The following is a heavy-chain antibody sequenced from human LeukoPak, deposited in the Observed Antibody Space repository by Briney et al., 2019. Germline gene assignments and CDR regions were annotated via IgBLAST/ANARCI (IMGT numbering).Heavy chain of an antibody. CDR2: IYYSGST. Sequence: SETLSLTCTVSGGSISSYYWSWIRQPPGKGLEWIGYIYYSGSTNYNPSLKSRATISVDTSKNQFSLKLSSVTAADTAVYYCARAGLWFGTDAFDIWGQGTMVTVSS. CDR1: GGSISSYY. V-gene: IGHV4-59*01. J-gene: IGHJ3*02. D-gene: IGHD3-10*01. CDR3: ARAGLWFGTDAFDI.